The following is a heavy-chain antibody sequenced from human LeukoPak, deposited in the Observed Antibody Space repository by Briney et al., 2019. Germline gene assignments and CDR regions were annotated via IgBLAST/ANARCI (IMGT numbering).Heavy chain of an antibody. D-gene: IGHD3-22*01. V-gene: IGHV1-69*04. Sequence: GASVKVSCKASGGTFSSYTISWVRQAPGQGLEWMGRIIPILGIANYAQKFQGRVTITADKSTSTAYMELSSLRSEDTAVYYCVREGPTMIVLADAFDIWGQGTMVTVSS. CDR2: IIPILGIA. J-gene: IGHJ3*02. CDR1: GGTFSSYT. CDR3: VREGPTMIVLADAFDI.